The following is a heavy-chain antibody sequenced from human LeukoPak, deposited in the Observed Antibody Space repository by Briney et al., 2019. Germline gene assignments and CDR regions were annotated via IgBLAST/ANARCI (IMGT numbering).Heavy chain of an antibody. CDR2: IKVDGSEK. CDR1: GFTFSAYW. V-gene: IGHV3-7*04. J-gene: IGHJ5*02. CDR3: VRGTSSSPNWFDP. Sequence: PGGSLRLSCAASGFTFSAYWMSWVRQAPGKGLEWVANIKVDGSEKYYLDSVKGRSTISRDNAMNSLYLQMNSLRAEDTAVYSCVRGTSSSPNWFDPWGQGTLVTVSS. D-gene: IGHD6-13*01.